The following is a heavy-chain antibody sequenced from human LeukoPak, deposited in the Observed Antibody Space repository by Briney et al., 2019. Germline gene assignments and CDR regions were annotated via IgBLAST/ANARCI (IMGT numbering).Heavy chain of an antibody. CDR2: IIPILGIA. CDR1: GGTFSSYT. V-gene: IGHV1-69*02. CDR3: VRGPLDDYTNQPLGY. D-gene: IGHD4-11*01. Sequence: ASVKVSCKASGGTFSSYTISWVRQAPGQGLEWMGRIIPILGIANYAQKFQGRVTITADKSTSTAYMELSSLRSEDTAVYYCVRGPLDDYTNQPLGYWGQGTLVTVSS. J-gene: IGHJ4*02.